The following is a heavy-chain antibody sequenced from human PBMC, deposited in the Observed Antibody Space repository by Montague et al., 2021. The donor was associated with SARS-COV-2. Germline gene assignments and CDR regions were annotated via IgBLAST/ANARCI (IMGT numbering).Heavy chain of an antibody. Sequence: SETLSLTCAVYRGSVKSYYWTWIRQAPGKGLAWIGEINHSGTTNYNPSLKSRVTMSIDASKRQFSLRLNSVSAADTAVYFCARGRPVQGSIRHFESGSSGDLDLWAPGTLVIVSS. J-gene: IGHJ4*03. CDR2: INHSGTT. D-gene: IGHD2-21*01. CDR1: RGSVKSYY. CDR3: ARGRPVQGSIRHFESGSSGDLDL. V-gene: IGHV4-34*01.